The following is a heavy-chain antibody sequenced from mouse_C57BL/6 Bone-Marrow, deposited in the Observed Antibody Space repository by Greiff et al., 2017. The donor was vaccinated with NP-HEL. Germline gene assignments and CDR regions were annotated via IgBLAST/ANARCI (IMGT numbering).Heavy chain of an antibody. CDR2: IYPRDGST. CDR1: GYTFTDHT. J-gene: IGHJ4*01. V-gene: IGHV1-78*01. CDR3: ARLGLRRYYAMDY. Sequence: VQLQQSDAELVKPGASVKISCKVSGYTFTDHTIHWMKQRPEQGLEWIGYIYPRDGSTKCNEKFKGKATLTADKSSSTAYMQLNSLTSEDSAVYFCARLGLRRYYAMDYWGQGTSVTVSS. D-gene: IGHD2-4*01.